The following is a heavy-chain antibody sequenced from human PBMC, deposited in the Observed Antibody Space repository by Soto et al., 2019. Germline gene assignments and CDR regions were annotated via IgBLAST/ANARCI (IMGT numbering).Heavy chain of an antibody. CDR1: GFTFDDYA. V-gene: IGHV3-9*01. CDR2: ISWNSGSI. J-gene: IGHJ4*02. D-gene: IGHD6-6*01. Sequence: EAQLVESGGGLVQPGRSLRLSCAASGFTFDDYAMHWVRQAPGKGLEWVSGISWNSGSIGYADSVKGRFTISRDNAKNSLYLQMNSLRAEDTALYYCAKAHSFYSSSSFDYWGQGTLVTVSS. CDR3: AKAHSFYSSSSFDY.